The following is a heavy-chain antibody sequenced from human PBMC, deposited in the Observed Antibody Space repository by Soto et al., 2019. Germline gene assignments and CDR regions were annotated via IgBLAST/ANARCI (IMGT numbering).Heavy chain of an antibody. Sequence: QVQLVQSGAEVKKPGASVKVSCKASGYTFTSYYMHWVRQAPGQGLEWMGIINPSGGSTSYAQKFQGIVTMTRDTSTSTVYMELSSLRSEDTAVYYCARAGSSSRGLAYYFDYWGQGTLVTVSS. CDR2: INPSGGST. CDR3: ARAGSSSRGLAYYFDY. D-gene: IGHD6-6*01. CDR1: GYTFTSYY. J-gene: IGHJ4*02. V-gene: IGHV1-46*01.